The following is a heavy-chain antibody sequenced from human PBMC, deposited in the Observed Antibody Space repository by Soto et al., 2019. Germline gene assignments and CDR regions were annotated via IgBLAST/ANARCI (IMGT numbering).Heavy chain of an antibody. CDR3: ARAGRIAISDTWFDP. D-gene: IGHD6-13*01. V-gene: IGHV4-59*01. CDR1: AGSISGYY. Sequence: SEPLSLTYTVSAGSISGYYWSWFRQHPGKELELIAYIHYSGSAYYNPSLRSRVTISIATSKNQFSLKVNSVNAADTAVYYCARAGRIAISDTWFDPWGQGTLVTLSS. CDR2: IHYSGSA. J-gene: IGHJ5*02.